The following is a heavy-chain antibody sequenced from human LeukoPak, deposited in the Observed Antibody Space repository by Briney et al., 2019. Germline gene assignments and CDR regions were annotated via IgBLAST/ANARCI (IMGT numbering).Heavy chain of an antibody. CDR1: GFTVSSNY. J-gene: IGHJ4*02. D-gene: IGHD2-2*01. Sequence: PGGSLRLSCAASGFTVSSNYMSWVRQAPGKGLEWVSVIYSCGSTYYADSVKGRFTISRDNSKNTLYLQMNSLRAEDTAVYYCARGGGSSTSCYPTYYFDYWGQGTLVTVSS. V-gene: IGHV3-66*01. CDR2: IYSCGST. CDR3: ARGGGSSTSCYPTYYFDY.